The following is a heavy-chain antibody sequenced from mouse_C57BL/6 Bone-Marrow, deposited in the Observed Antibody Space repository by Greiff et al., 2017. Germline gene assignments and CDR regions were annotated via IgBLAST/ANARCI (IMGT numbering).Heavy chain of an antibody. CDR1: GYTFTSHW. CDR2: IFPGSGST. D-gene: IGHD2-2*01. J-gene: IGHJ1*03. Sequence: VQLQQSGPELVRPGDSVKISCKAPGYTFTSHWMQWVRQRPGQGLEWIGEIFPGSGSTYSNEKLKGKATLTVDTSSSTAYMQLSSLTAEDSAVYFCARSLGYDWYFDVWGTGTTVTVSS. CDR3: ARSLGYDWYFDV. V-gene: IGHV1-56*01.